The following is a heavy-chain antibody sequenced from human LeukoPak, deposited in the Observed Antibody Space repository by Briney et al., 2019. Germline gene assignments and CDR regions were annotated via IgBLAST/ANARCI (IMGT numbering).Heavy chain of an antibody. CDR1: GFTFSSYS. Sequence: GGSLRLSCAASGFTFSSYSMNWVRQAPGKGLEWVSSISSSSSYIYYADSAKGRFTISRDNAKNSLYLQMNSLRAEDTAVYYCARDYPRIAVAGGPGLGMDVWGQGTTVTVSS. J-gene: IGHJ6*02. CDR2: ISSSSSYI. V-gene: IGHV3-21*01. D-gene: IGHD6-19*01. CDR3: ARDYPRIAVAGGPGLGMDV.